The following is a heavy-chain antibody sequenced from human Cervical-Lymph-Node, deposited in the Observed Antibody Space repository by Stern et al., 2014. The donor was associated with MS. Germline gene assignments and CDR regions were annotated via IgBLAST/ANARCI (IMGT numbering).Heavy chain of an antibody. J-gene: IGHJ4*02. CDR2: ISHEGSSQ. D-gene: IGHD6-25*01. V-gene: IGHV3-30-3*01. Sequence: QMQLVQSGGGVVQPGRSLRLSCAASGFTFGSHTMHWVRQPPGKGLAWVAIISHEGSSQHYADSVKGRFTISRDNSNNTLYLQMNSLRAEDTAMYYCARPAAARYFDFWGQGTQVTVSS. CDR3: ARPAAARYFDF. CDR1: GFTFGSHT.